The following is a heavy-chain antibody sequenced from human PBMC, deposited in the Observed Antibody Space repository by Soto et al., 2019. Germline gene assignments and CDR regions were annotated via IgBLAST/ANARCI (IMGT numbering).Heavy chain of an antibody. CDR1: GFTFSVSY. D-gene: IGHD1-26*01. J-gene: IGHJ6*01. V-gene: IGHV1-2*02. CDR3: RRDKCLLFFLYGLDD. Sequence: AAVKVSYDPSGFTFSVSYIHWVRQAPGQGLEWMGWINPNSVGTNYAQKFQGRVTMTRDTSISTAYTELSSAYMELSRLRSDDTAIYYCRRDKCLLFFLYGLDDRGHGTTFTVSP. CDR2: INPNSVGT.